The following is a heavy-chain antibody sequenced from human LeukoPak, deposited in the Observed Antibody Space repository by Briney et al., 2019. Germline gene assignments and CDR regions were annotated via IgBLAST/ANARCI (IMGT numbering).Heavy chain of an antibody. Sequence: GGSLRLSCAASGFTFSNYVMTWVRQAPGKGLEWVSTISGSAETTYYADSVKGRFTISRDNSKNTLYLQMNSLKAEDTAVYYCVAFFGSGTYFIDYWGQGTLVSVSS. CDR2: ISGSAETT. J-gene: IGHJ4*02. CDR3: VAFFGSGTYFIDY. V-gene: IGHV3-23*01. D-gene: IGHD3-10*01. CDR1: GFTFSNYV.